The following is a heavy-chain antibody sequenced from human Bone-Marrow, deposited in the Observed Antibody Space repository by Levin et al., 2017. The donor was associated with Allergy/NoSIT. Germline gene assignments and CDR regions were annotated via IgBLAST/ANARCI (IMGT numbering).Heavy chain of an antibody. CDR2: IYSGGST. CDR3: ARTYFYDSTGYYYFDY. CDR1: GFTVSSTY. J-gene: IGHJ4*02. D-gene: IGHD3-22*01. Sequence: LSLTCAASGFTVSSTYMSWVRQAPGKGLEWVSVIYSGGSTYYADSVKGRFTISRDNSKNTLYLQMNSLRAEDTAVYYCARTYFYDSTGYYYFDYWGQGTLVTVSS. V-gene: IGHV3-53*01.